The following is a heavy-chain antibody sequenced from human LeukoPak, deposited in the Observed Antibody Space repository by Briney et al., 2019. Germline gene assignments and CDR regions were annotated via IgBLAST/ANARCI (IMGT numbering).Heavy chain of an antibody. CDR1: GYTFSSYA. CDR3: AKGLGNSGYDCLDY. D-gene: IGHD5-12*01. Sequence: GGSLRLSCAASGYTFSSYAMSWVRQAPGKGLEWVSTISNGAGTTYYADSVRGRFTISRDNSKNTLYLQMNGLRAEDTAIYYCAKGLGNSGYDCLDYWGQGTLVTVSS. V-gene: IGHV3-23*01. CDR2: ISNGAGTT. J-gene: IGHJ4*02.